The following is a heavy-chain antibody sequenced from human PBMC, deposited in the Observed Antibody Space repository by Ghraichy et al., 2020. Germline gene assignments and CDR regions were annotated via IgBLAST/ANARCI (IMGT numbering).Heavy chain of an antibody. Sequence: ASVKVSCKASGYSLTGYYIHWLRQAPGQGLEWMGWINPNIGGTNYAQKFLGRVTMTRDTSINVAYMELTRLTSDDTALYYCARDQFYYENSHHPGGFFDLWGRGTLVTVSS. D-gene: IGHD3-16*01. CDR3: ARDQFYYENSHHPGGFFDL. CDR1: GYSLTGYY. CDR2: INPNIGGT. J-gene: IGHJ2*01. V-gene: IGHV1-2*02.